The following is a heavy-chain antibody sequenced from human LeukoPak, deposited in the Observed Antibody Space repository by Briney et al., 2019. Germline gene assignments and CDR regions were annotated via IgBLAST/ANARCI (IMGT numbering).Heavy chain of an antibody. CDR3: AKGGNSAPLDY. D-gene: IGHD1-7*01. V-gene: IGHV3-23*01. Sequence: GGSLRLSCAASGFTFSNSAMTWVRQAPGKGLEWVSAISAGGSDTIYTDSVKDRFTISRDNSKNTLYLQLNSLRAEDTAVYYCAKGGNSAPLDYWGQGTLVTVSS. CDR1: GFTFSNSA. J-gene: IGHJ4*02. CDR2: ISAGGSDT.